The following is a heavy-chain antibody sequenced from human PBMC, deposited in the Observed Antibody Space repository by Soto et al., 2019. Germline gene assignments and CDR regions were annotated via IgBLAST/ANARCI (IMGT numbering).Heavy chain of an antibody. Sequence: GSLRLSCAASGFTFSSYWMSWVRQAPGKGLEWVANIKQDGSETYYVDSVKGRFTISRDNAKKSLYLQMSSLSTDDTALYYCARGSSYDNSGYDYWGQGTLVTVSS. CDR1: GFTFSSYW. J-gene: IGHJ4*02. D-gene: IGHD3-22*01. V-gene: IGHV3-7*01. CDR3: ARGSSYDNSGYDY. CDR2: IKQDGSET.